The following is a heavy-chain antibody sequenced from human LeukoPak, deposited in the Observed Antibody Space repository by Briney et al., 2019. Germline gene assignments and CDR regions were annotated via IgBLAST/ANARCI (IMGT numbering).Heavy chain of an antibody. Sequence: SQTLSLTCAISGDSVSFNSDVWNWIRQSPSRGLEWLGRAYYRSKWLFDYAVSVKSRLTITPDTPQNQFSLQLNSVTPEDTAVYYCVRDANWGLDALDIWGQGTMVTVSS. D-gene: IGHD7-27*01. J-gene: IGHJ3*02. CDR3: VRDANWGLDALDI. CDR2: AYYRSKWLF. CDR1: GDSVSFNSDV. V-gene: IGHV6-1*01.